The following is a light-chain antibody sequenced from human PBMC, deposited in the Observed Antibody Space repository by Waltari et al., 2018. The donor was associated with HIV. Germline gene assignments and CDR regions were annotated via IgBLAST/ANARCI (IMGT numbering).Light chain of an antibody. J-gene: IGKJ1*01. CDR1: RDIKKD. V-gene: IGKV1-17*01. CDR2: SVS. CDR3: LQRSGFPRT. Sequence: QMTQSPPPLSTFVGDRVIITCRASRDIKKDLGWYQQKAGKPPRRRIHSVSTLTAGVPSRSRGGGAGTHFTHSIVALQPEDVATYFCLQRSGFPRTFGQGT.